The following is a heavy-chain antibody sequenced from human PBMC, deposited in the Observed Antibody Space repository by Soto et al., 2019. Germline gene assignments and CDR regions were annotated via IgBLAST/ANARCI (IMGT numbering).Heavy chain of an antibody. CDR3: AKDIIFVPAGTGYFDY. CDR1: GFTFDDYA. J-gene: IGHJ4*02. Sequence: GGSLRLSCAASGFTFDDYAMHWVRQAPGKGLEWVSGISWNSGSIGYADSVKGRFTISRDNAKNSLYLQMNSLRAEDTALYYCAKDIIFVPAGTGYFDYWGQGTLVTVSS. V-gene: IGHV3-9*01. D-gene: IGHD6-13*01. CDR2: ISWNSGSI.